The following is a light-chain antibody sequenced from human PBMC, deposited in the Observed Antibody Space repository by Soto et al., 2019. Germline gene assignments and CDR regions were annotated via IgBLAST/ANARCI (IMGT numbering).Light chain of an antibody. V-gene: IGLV1-44*01. J-gene: IGLJ1*01. CDR1: SSNIASNT. CDR3: ASWDDSLNGHV. Sequence: SVLTQQPSAAGTPGQRITVSCSGSSSNIASNTVNWYQQLPGTAPKLLIYSNDQRPSGVPDRFSASKSGTSASLAISGLQSEDEADYYCASWDDSLNGHVFGTGTKVTVL. CDR2: SND.